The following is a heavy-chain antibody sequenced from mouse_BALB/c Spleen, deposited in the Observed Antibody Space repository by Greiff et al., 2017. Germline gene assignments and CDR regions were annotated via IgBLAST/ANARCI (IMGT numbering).Heavy chain of an antibody. CDR2: ISDGGSYT. V-gene: IGHV5-4*02. D-gene: IGHD2-10*02. CDR1: GFTFSDYY. J-gene: IGHJ3*01. Sequence: VQLKESGGGLVKPGGSLKLSCAASGFTFSDYYMYWVRQTPEKRLEWVATISDGGSYTYYPDSVKGRFTISRDNAKNNLYLQMSSLKSEDTAMYYCARGGYGNYEAWFAYWGQGTLVTVSA. CDR3: ARGGYGNYEAWFAY.